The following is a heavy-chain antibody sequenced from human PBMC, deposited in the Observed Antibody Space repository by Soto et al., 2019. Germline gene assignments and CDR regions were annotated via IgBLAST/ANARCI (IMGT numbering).Heavy chain of an antibody. CDR2: ISSSSSTI. Sequence: EVQLVESGGGLVQPGGSLRLSCAASGFTFSSYSMNWVRQAPGKGLEWVSYISSSSSTIYYADSVKGRFTISRDNAKNSLYMQMNNLRAEDTAVYYCARDTQWLNWFDPWGQGTLVTVSS. CDR3: ARDTQWLNWFDP. J-gene: IGHJ5*02. D-gene: IGHD6-19*01. CDR1: GFTFSSYS. V-gene: IGHV3-48*01.